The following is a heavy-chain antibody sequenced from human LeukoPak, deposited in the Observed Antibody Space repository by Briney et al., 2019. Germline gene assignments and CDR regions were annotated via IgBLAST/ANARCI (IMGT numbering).Heavy chain of an antibody. CDR2: INHSGST. Sequence: SETLSLTCAVYGGSFSGYYWSWIRQPPGKGLEWIGEINHSGSTNYNPSLKSRVTISVDTSKNQFSLKLSSVTAADMAVYYCARGGRRSITIFGVAPPAFDYWGQGTLVTVSS. CDR3: ARGGRRSITIFGVAPPAFDY. D-gene: IGHD3-3*01. CDR1: GGSFSGYY. J-gene: IGHJ4*02. V-gene: IGHV4-34*01.